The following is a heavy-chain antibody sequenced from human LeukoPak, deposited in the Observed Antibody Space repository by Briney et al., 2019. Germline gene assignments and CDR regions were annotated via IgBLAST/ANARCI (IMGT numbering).Heavy chain of an antibody. J-gene: IGHJ5*02. Sequence: SQTLSLTCTVSGGSISSGSYYWSWIRQPAGKGLERIGRIYPSGSTNYNPSLKSRVTISVDRSKNQFSLMLRSVTAADTAVYYCARGVGSSESNWFDPWGQGTLVTVPS. CDR1: GGSISSGSYY. CDR2: IYPSGST. D-gene: IGHD1-26*01. CDR3: ARGVGSSESNWFDP. V-gene: IGHV4-61*02.